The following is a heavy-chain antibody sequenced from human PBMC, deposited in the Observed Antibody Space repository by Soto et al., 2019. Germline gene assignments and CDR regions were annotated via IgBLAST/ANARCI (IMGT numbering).Heavy chain of an antibody. D-gene: IGHD1-1*01. CDR3: ARGVSTGTLGSYFDY. V-gene: IGHV4-34*01. CDR2: INHSGST. J-gene: IGHJ4*02. Sequence: QVQLQQWGAGLLKPSETLSLTCAVYGGSFSGYYWSWIRQPPGKGLEWIGEINHSGSTNYNPSLKSRVTISVATSKNQFSLKLSSVTAADTAVYYCARGVSTGTLGSYFDYWGQGTLVTVSS. CDR1: GGSFSGYY.